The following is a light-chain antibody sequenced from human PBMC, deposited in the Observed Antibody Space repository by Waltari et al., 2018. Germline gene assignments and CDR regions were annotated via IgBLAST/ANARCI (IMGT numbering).Light chain of an antibody. CDR2: WAS. J-gene: IGKJ1*01. CDR1: QSVLYSSNNKSY. V-gene: IGKV4-1*01. Sequence: DIVMTQSPDSLAVSLGERATINCKSSQSVLYSSNNKSYLAWYQHKPGQPPKLLIYWASTRESGVPERFSGSGSGTDFTLTISSLQAEDVAVYYCQQYYSTPWTFGQGTKVEI. CDR3: QQYYSTPWT.